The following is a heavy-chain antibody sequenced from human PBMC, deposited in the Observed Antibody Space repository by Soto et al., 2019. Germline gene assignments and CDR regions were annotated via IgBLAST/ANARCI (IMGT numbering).Heavy chain of an antibody. CDR3: ARGEDDYGDFGSMDV. D-gene: IGHD4-17*01. CDR2: IIPFLSAT. J-gene: IGHJ6*01. Sequence: QVQLVQSGAEVKKPGSSVKVSCRASGGHFDRFALSWLRQAHGQGLEWMGGIIPFLSATTYAHKFQGRVTITADEYANTPYLELRSLTSDDTAVYYCARGEDDYGDFGSMDVWGQGTSVTVSS. CDR1: GGHFDRFA. V-gene: IGHV1-69*01.